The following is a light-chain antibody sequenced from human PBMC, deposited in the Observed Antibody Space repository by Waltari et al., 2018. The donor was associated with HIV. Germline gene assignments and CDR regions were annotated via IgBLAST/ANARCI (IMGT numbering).Light chain of an antibody. Sequence: QSVLTQPPSASGTPGQRVTISCSGSSSNIGSNYVYWYQQLPGTAPKLLMYRNNLRPSGVPDRLSGSKSGTSASLAISWLRSEDEADYYCAAWDDSLSGLVFGGGTKLTVL. CDR3: AAWDDSLSGLV. V-gene: IGLV1-47*01. J-gene: IGLJ3*02. CDR1: SSNIGSNY. CDR2: RNN.